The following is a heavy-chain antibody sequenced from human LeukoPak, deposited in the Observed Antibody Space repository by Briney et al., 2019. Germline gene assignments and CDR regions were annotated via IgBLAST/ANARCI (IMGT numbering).Heavy chain of an antibody. V-gene: IGHV3-48*04. CDR2: ISSSGSTI. J-gene: IGHJ4*02. D-gene: IGHD2-2*01. CDR3: ATGYCSSTSCFR. CDR1: GFTFSSYG. Sequence: GRSLRLSCAASGFTFSSYGMHWVRQAPGKGLEWVSYISSSGSTIYYADSVKGRFTISRDNAKNSLYLQMNSLRAEDTAVYYCATGYCSSTSCFRWGQGTLVTVSS.